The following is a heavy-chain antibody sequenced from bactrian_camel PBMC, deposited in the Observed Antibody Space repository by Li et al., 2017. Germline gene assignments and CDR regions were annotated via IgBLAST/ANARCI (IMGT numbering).Heavy chain of an antibody. CDR1: GNSDSSRC. CDR3: APGRVRRCNY. Sequence: HVQLVESGGGSVQSGESLTLSCVISGNSDSSRCVAWFRQAPGQEREGVTTILSRSVTTLYADSVKGRFSISLDNAKNTLYLQMNSLKSEDSAVYYCAPGRVRRCNYWSRGTQVTVS. V-gene: IGHV3S1*01. D-gene: IGHD3*01. J-gene: IGHJ4*01. CDR2: ILSRSVTT.